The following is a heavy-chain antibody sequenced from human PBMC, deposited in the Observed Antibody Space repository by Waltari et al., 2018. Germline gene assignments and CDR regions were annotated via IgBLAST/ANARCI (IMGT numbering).Heavy chain of an antibody. Sequence: QLQLQESGPGLVKPSETLSLTCTVSGGSISSSSYYWGWIRQPPGKGLEWIGSIYYSGSTYDNPSLKSRVTRSVDTSKNQFSLKLSSVTAADTAVYYCARDLSDEGGILTGYPNWFDPWGQGTLVTVSS. V-gene: IGHV4-39*07. D-gene: IGHD3-9*01. CDR1: GGSISSSSYY. J-gene: IGHJ5*02. CDR2: IYYSGST. CDR3: ARDLSDEGGILTGYPNWFDP.